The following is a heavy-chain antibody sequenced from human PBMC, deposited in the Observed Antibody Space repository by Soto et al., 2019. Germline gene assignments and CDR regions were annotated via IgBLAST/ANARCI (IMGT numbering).Heavy chain of an antibody. CDR1: GLSLSNARMA. CDR2: IFSNDEK. Sequence: QVTLKESGPVLGKPTETLTLTCTVSGLSLSNARMAVSWIRQPPGKALEWLAHIFSNDEKSYSTSLKSRLTTSKDTSKSQVVLTMTNRDPVDTATYYCARNEEEPTDYVPFYYYGMDVWGQGTTVTVSS. J-gene: IGHJ6*02. D-gene: IGHD4-17*01. CDR3: ARNEEEPTDYVPFYYYGMDV. V-gene: IGHV2-26*01.